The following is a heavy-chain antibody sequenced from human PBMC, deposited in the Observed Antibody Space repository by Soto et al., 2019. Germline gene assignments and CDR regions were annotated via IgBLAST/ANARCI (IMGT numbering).Heavy chain of an antibody. J-gene: IGHJ6*02. CDR3: ARGRRSSSWYLGLRGMDV. V-gene: IGHV4-30-4*01. CDR2: IYYSGST. CDR1: GGSISSGDYY. D-gene: IGHD6-13*01. Sequence: QVQLQESGPGLVKPSQTLSLTCTVSGGSISSGDYYWSWIRQPPGKGLEWIGYIYYSGSTYYNPSLKSRVTISVDTSKNQFSLKLSSVTAADTAVYYCARGRRSSSWYLGLRGMDVWGQGTTVTVSS.